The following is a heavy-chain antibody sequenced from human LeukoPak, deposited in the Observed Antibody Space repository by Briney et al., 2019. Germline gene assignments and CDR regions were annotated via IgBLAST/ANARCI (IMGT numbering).Heavy chain of an antibody. D-gene: IGHD6-13*01. CDR1: GYTFTSYA. J-gene: IGHJ2*01. Sequence: GASVKVSCKASGYTFTSYAMNWVRQAPGQGLEWMGWINTNTGNPTYAQGFTGRFVFSLDTSVSTAYLQISSLKAEDTAVYYCARDVGYSSSSRYEGWYFDLWGRGTLVTVSS. CDR3: ARDVGYSSSSRYEGWYFDL. V-gene: IGHV7-4-1*02. CDR2: INTNTGNP.